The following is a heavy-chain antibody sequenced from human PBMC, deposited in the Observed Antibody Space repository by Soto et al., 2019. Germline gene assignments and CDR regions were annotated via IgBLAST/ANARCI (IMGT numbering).Heavy chain of an antibody. V-gene: IGHV1-18*01. J-gene: IGHJ4*02. D-gene: IGHD1-26*01. CDR1: GYTFTSYG. Sequence: QVQLVQSGAEVRKPGASVKVSCKASGYTFTSYGLTWVRQAPGQGLEWMGWISAHNGNTNYAQKLQGRVTMTTDTSTSTADMELGSLRSDDTAVYYCASSREGGSGRYFAYWGQGTLVTVSS. CDR2: ISAHNGNT. CDR3: ASSREGGSGRYFAY.